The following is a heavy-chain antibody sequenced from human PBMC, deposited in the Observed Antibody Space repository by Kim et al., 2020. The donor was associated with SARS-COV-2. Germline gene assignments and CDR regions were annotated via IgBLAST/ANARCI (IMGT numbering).Heavy chain of an antibody. Sequence: GGSLRLSCAASGFTFSSYAMHWVRQAPGKGLEWVAVISYDGSNKYYADSVKGRFTISRDNSKNTLYLQMNSLRAEDTAVYYCARERGWKGSYSDTLDFD. V-gene: IGHV3-30*04. D-gene: IGHD3-10*01. CDR3: ARERGWKGSYSDTLDFD. J-gene: IGHJ4*01. CDR2: ISYDGSNK. CDR1: GFTFSSYA.